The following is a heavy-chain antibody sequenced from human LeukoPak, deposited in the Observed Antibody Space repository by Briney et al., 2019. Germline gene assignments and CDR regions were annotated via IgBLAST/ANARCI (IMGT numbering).Heavy chain of an antibody. V-gene: IGHV4-61*01. J-gene: IGHJ4*02. CDR2: IYDSERT. D-gene: IGHD1-26*01. CDR1: GGAVSSGTYY. CDR3: AGVSGSYDRPMGY. Sequence: KPSETLSLTCSVSGGAVSSGTYYWNWIRQPPGKGLEWIGYIYDSERTNYNPSLKSRVTISLDTPTNQFSLKLTSVTAADTAVYYCAGVSGSYDRPMGYWGQGTLVTVSS.